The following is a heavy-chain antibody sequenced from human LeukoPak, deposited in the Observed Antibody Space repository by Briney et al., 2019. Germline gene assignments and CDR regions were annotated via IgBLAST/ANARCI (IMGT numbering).Heavy chain of an antibody. CDR2: IYHSGST. D-gene: IGHD3-22*01. CDR3: AREGQGSGYDWFDP. J-gene: IGHJ5*02. V-gene: IGHV4-4*02. Sequence: SETLSLTCAVSGGSISSSNWWSWVRQPPGKGLEWIGEIYHSGSTNYNPSLKSRVTISVDKSKNQFSLKLSSVTAADTAVYYCAREGQGSGYDWFDPWGQGTLVTVSS. CDR1: GGSISSSNW.